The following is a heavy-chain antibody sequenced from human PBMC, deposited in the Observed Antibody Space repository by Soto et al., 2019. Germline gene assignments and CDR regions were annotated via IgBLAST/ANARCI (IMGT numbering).Heavy chain of an antibody. CDR2: ISGSGGST. Sequence: EVQLLESGGGLVQPGGSLRLSCAASGFTFSSYAMSWVRQAPGKGLEWVSAISGSGGSTYYADSVKGRFTISRDNSKTTLYLQMNSVRAEDTAVYYCAKGGLYCSSTSCPGPFDYWVQGTLVTVSS. CDR1: GFTFSSYA. CDR3: AKGGLYCSSTSCPGPFDY. J-gene: IGHJ4*02. D-gene: IGHD2-2*01. V-gene: IGHV3-23*01.